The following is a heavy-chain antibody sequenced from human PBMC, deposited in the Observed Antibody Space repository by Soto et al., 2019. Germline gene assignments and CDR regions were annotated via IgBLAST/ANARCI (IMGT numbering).Heavy chain of an antibody. CDR2: ISYDGSNK. J-gene: IGHJ4*02. Sequence: GGSLRLSCPASGFTFSSYAMHWVGQAPGKGLEWVAVISYDGSNKYYADSVKGRFTISRDNSKNTLYLQMNSLRAEDTAVYYCARASNSGYGPFDYWGQGTLVTVSS. D-gene: IGHD5-12*01. CDR3: ARASNSGYGPFDY. CDR1: GFTFSSYA. V-gene: IGHV3-30-3*01.